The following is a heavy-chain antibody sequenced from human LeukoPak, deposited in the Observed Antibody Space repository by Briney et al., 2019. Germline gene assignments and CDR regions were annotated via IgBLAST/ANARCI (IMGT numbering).Heavy chain of an antibody. V-gene: IGHV3-30*04. J-gene: IGHJ1*01. CDR3: VTVEDDFGEQH. D-gene: IGHD1-1*01. CDR1: GFTFSSYA. CDR2: ISYDGSNK. Sequence: GGSLRLSCAASGFTFSSYAMHWVRQAPGKGLEWVAVISYDGSNKYYADSVKGRFTISRDNSKNTLYLQMNSLRAEDTAVYYCVTVEDDFGEQHWGQGTLVTVSS.